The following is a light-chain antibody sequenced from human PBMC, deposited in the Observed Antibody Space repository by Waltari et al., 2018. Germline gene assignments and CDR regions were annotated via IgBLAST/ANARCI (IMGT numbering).Light chain of an antibody. V-gene: IGLV1-44*01. CDR1: NSNIGRNT. Sequence: QSVLTQPPSASGTPRQRVTISCSGSNSNIGRNTVNWYQQLPGTAPTLLVYNNFQRPSGVPDRFSGSKSGPSASLAILGVRPEDEADYYCATWDDTLNGPVFGGGTKLTVL. CDR2: NNF. J-gene: IGLJ2*01. CDR3: ATWDDTLNGPV.